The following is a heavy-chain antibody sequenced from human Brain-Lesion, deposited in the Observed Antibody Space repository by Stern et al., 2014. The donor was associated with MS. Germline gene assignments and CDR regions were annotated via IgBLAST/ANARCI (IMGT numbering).Heavy chain of an antibody. Sequence: QVQLVQSGAEVKKPGAPVKVSCKASGYTFPGYYRYWVRQAPGQGLEGMGGINPNSGGTHYAQKFQGRVTMTRDTSITTAYMELSRLRSDDTAVYYCAREYYGSGRTQKGMDVWGQGTTVTVSS. CDR2: INPNSGGT. D-gene: IGHD3-10*01. J-gene: IGHJ6*02. CDR1: GYTFPGYY. CDR3: AREYYGSGRTQKGMDV. V-gene: IGHV1-2*02.